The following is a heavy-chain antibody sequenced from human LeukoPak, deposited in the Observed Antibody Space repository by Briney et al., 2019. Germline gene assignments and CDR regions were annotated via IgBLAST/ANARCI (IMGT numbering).Heavy chain of an antibody. CDR2: IYPGDSDT. J-gene: IGHJ5*01. D-gene: IGHD2-21*02. CDR1: GYTFASYW. V-gene: IGHV5-51*01. CDR3: ARGDVVRGVSWFDS. Sequence: GESLKISCQGSGYTFASYWIGWVRQMPVKGLEWMGSIYPGDSDTKYSPSFQGQVTISVDKSTNTAYLQWKSLKASDTAMYYCARGDVVRGVSWFDSWGQGALVTVSS.